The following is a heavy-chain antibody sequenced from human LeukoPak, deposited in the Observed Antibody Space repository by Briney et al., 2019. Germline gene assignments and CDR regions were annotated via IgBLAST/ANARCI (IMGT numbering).Heavy chain of an antibody. CDR3: ARFTRYGDYAGDWFDP. V-gene: IGHV3-48*04. D-gene: IGHD4-17*01. CDR2: ISSSSSTI. Sequence: GGSLRLSCASSGFTFSSHSMNWVRQAPGKGLEWVSYISSSSSTIYYADSVKGRFTISRDNAKNSLYLQMNSLRAEDTAVYYCARFTRYGDYAGDWFDPWGQGTLVTVSS. CDR1: GFTFSSHS. J-gene: IGHJ5*02.